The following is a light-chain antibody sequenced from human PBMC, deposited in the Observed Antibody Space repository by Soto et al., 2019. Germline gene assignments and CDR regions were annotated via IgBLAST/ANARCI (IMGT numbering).Light chain of an antibody. J-gene: IGKJ5*01. CDR2: DAS. Sequence: EIVLTQSPGTLSLSPGDRATLSCVASQSVCSNYLAWYQQKPGLAPRLLIYDASSRATGIPDRFSGSGSGTEFTLTISSLQSEDFEVYYCQQYNNWPITFGQGTRLEI. CDR1: QSVCSNY. V-gene: IGKV3D-20*01. CDR3: QQYNNWPIT.